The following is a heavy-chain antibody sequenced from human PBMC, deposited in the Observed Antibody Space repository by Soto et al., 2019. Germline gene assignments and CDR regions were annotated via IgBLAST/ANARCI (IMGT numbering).Heavy chain of an antibody. D-gene: IGHD3-22*01. Sequence: QVQLQESGPGLVKPSETLSLTCNVSGRSINSYYWSWVRQPPGKGLEWIGYIYDSGITSYNPSLKSRVTMSADTSKNQFSLKLTSDTGADTAVYYCARTYDSNGYANEFDSWGQGILVTVSS. CDR1: GRSINSYY. V-gene: IGHV4-59*01. J-gene: IGHJ4*02. CDR2: IYDSGIT. CDR3: ARTYDSNGYANEFDS.